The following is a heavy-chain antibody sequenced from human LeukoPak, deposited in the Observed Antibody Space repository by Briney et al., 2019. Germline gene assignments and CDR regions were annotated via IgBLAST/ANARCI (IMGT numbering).Heavy chain of an antibody. CDR1: GFTFSSYS. CDR2: ISSSSSSYI. Sequence: PGGSLRLSCAASGFTFSSYSMNWVRQAPGKGLEWVSSISSSSSSYIYYADSVKGRFTISRDNAKNSLYLQMNSLRAEDTAVYYCARDPTGDFGGNYFDYWGQGTLVTVSS. V-gene: IGHV3-21*01. CDR3: ARDPTGDFGGNYFDY. D-gene: IGHD7-27*01. J-gene: IGHJ4*02.